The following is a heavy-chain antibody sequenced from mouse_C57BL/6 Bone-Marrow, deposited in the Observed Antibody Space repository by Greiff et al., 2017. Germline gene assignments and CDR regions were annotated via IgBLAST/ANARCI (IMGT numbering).Heavy chain of an antibody. CDR3: ARWDDYDGAWFAY. CDR2: IDPSDSET. D-gene: IGHD2-4*01. J-gene: IGHJ3*01. V-gene: IGHV1-52*01. CDR1: CYTFTSYW. Sequence: VQLQPPGAELVRPGSSVKLSCKASCYTFTSYWMPWVTQRPIQGLEWIGNIDPSDSETHYNQKFKDQATLTVDKSSSPAYMQLSSLTSEDSAVYYCARWDDYDGAWFAYWGQGTLVTVSA.